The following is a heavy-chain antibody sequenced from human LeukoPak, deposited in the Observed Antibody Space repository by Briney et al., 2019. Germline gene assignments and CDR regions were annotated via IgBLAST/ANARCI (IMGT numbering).Heavy chain of an antibody. Sequence: PGGSLRLSCAASGFTFGSYAMSWVRQAPRKGLEWVSAISGSGGSTYYADSVKGRFTISRDNSKNTLYLQMNSLRAEDTAVYYCARRIIVATILYFDYWGQGTLVTVSS. CDR1: GFTFGSYA. D-gene: IGHD5-12*01. V-gene: IGHV3-23*01. J-gene: IGHJ4*02. CDR3: ARRIIVATILYFDY. CDR2: ISGSGGST.